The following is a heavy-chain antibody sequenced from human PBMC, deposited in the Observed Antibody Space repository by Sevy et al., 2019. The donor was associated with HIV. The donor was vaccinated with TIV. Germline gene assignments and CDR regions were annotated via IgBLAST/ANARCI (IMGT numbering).Heavy chain of an antibody. CDR1: GFTFSSYG. Sequence: GSLRLSCAASGFTFSSYGMHWVRQAPGKGLEWVAVISYDGSNKYYADSVKGRFTISRDNSKNTLYLQMNSLRAEDTAVYYCAKSRSGGDPLYYWGQGTLVTVSS. J-gene: IGHJ4*02. CDR2: ISYDGSNK. D-gene: IGHD4-17*01. CDR3: AKSRSGGDPLYY. V-gene: IGHV3-30*18.